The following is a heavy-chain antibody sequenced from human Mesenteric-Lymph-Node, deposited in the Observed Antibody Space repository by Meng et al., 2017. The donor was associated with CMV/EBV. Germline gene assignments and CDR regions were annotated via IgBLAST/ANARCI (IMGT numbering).Heavy chain of an antibody. V-gene: IGHV3-7*01. CDR3: ARGGGGRFLEWLAFDY. D-gene: IGHD3-3*01. CDR1: GGSVSSGSYY. Sequence: GGSLRLSCTVSGGSVSSGSYYWSWIRQPPGKGLEWVANIKQDGSEKYYVDSVKGRFTISRDNAKNSLYLQMNSLRAEDTAVYYCARGGGGRFLEWLAFDYWGQGTLVTVSS. J-gene: IGHJ4*02. CDR2: IKQDGSEK.